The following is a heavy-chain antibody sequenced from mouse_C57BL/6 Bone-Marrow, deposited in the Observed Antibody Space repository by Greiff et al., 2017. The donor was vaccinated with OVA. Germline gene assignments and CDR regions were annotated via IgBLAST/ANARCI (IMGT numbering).Heavy chain of an antibody. J-gene: IGHJ3*01. CDR1: GYTFTSYW. CDR3: ARTGGFAY. Sequence: QVQLQQPGAELVRPGTSVKLSCKASGYTFTSYWMHWVKQRPGQGLEWIGVIDPSDSYTNYNQKFKGKATLTVDPSSSTAYMQLSSLTSEDSAVYYCARTGGFAYWGQGTLVTVSA. V-gene: IGHV1-59*01. CDR2: IDPSDSYT.